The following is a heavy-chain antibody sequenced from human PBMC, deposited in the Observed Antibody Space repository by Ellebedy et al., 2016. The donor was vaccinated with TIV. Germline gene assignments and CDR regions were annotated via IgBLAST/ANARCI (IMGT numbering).Heavy chain of an antibody. V-gene: IGHV4-34*01. CDR3: ARVGNPRITMVRGLMRGAFDI. D-gene: IGHD3-10*01. J-gene: IGHJ3*02. CDR1: GGSFSGYY. CDR2: INHSGST. Sequence: SETLSLTCAVYGGSFSGYYWSWIRQPPGKGLEWIGEINHSGSTNYNPSLKSRVTISVDTSKNQFSLKLSSVTAADTAVYYCARVGNPRITMVRGLMRGAFDIWGQGTMVTVSS.